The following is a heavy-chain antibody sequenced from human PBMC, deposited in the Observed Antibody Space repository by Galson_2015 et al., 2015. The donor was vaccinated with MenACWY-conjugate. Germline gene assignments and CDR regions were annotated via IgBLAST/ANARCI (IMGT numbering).Heavy chain of an antibody. CDR1: GFSFSTSA. V-gene: IGHV3-21*01. J-gene: IGHJ6*04. CDR2: ITGTSTYI. Sequence: SLRLSCAASGFSFSTSAMTWVRQAPGEGLEWVSSITGTSTYIHYADSVKGRFTISRDNAQKSVYLQMNSLRAEDTAVYFCARGANIYFYMMDVWGKGTTVTVSS. CDR3: ARGANIYFYMMDV. D-gene: IGHD2/OR15-2a*01.